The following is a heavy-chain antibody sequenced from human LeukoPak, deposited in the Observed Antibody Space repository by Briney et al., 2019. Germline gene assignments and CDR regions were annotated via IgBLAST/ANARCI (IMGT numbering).Heavy chain of an antibody. J-gene: IGHJ6*03. Sequence: ASVKVSCKASGYTFTGYYMHWVRQAPGQGLEWMGWINPNSGGTNYAQKFQGRVTMTRDTSISTAYMELSRLRSDDTAVYYCARESNWNDGDYYYYYYMDVWGKGTTVTISS. D-gene: IGHD1-1*01. CDR1: GYTFTGYY. V-gene: IGHV1-2*02. CDR2: INPNSGGT. CDR3: ARESNWNDGDYYYYYYMDV.